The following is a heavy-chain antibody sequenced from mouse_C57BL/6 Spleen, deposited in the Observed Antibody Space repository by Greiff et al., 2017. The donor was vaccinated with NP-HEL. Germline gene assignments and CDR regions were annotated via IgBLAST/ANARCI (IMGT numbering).Heavy chain of an antibody. CDR3: ARDYGSSYPWFAY. D-gene: IGHD1-1*01. J-gene: IGHJ3*01. CDR2: IHPNSGST. CDR1: GYTFTSYW. Sequence: QVQLQQPGAELVKPGASVKLSCKASGYTFTSYWMHWLKQRPGQGLEWIGMIHPNSGSTNYNEKFKSKATLTVDTSSSTAYMQLSSLTSEDSAVYYCARDYGSSYPWFAYWGQGTLVTVSA. V-gene: IGHV1-64*01.